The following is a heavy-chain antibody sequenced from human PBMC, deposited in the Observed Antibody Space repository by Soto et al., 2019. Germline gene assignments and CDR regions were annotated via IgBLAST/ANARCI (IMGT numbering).Heavy chain of an antibody. V-gene: IGHV4-34*01. J-gene: IGHJ6*03. CDR2: INHSGST. CDR1: GGSFSGYY. D-gene: IGHD3-3*01. CDR3: AREGYYDFWSGYQSYYYYMDV. Sequence: QVQLQQWGAGLLKPSETLSLTCAVYGGSFSGYYWSWIRQPPGKGLEWIGEINHSGSTNYNPSLKSRVTISVDTSKNQCSLKLSSVTAADTAVYYCAREGYYDFWSGYQSYYYYMDVWGKGTTVTVSS.